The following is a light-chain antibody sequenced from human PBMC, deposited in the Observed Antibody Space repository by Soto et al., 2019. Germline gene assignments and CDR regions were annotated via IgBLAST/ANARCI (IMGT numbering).Light chain of an antibody. Sequence: EIVMTQSPATLSVSPGERATLSCRASQSVSSNLAWYQQKPGQAPRLLIYGASTRATGIPARFSGSGSGTEFSRTISSLPSEDFAVYYCQQYNNWPFTFGPGTKVDIK. CDR2: GAS. CDR1: QSVSSN. J-gene: IGKJ3*01. CDR3: QQYNNWPFT. V-gene: IGKV3-15*01.